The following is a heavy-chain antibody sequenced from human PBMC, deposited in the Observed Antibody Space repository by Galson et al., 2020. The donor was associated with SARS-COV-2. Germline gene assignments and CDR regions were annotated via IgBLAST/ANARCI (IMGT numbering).Heavy chain of an antibody. V-gene: IGHV4-59*01. Sequence: SATLSLTCTVSGGSISSYYWSWIRQPPGKGLEWIGYIYYSGSTNYNPSLKSRVTISVDTSKNQFSLKLSSVTAADTAVYYCARGTRGAYNWNYGSYYYYYMDVWGKGTTVTVSS. CDR1: GGSISSYY. CDR2: IYYSGST. J-gene: IGHJ6*03. CDR3: ARGTRGAYNWNYGSYYYYYMDV. D-gene: IGHD1-7*01.